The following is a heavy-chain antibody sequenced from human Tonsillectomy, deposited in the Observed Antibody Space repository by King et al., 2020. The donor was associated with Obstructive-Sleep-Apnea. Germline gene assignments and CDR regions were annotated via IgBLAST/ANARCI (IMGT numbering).Heavy chain of an antibody. CDR3: VRNGVHPNYHGMDV. Sequence: QLVQSGAEVKKPGSSVKVSCKTSGGTFSTYAITWVRLAPGQGLEWMGGIIPFLGTTNYEQKFQGRVTITADKSTSTAYMELRSLRSEDTAVYYCVRNGVHPNYHGMDVLGQGTTVTVSS. J-gene: IGHJ6*02. CDR1: GGTFSTYA. CDR2: IIPFLGTT. D-gene: IGHD4-17*01. V-gene: IGHV1-69*14.